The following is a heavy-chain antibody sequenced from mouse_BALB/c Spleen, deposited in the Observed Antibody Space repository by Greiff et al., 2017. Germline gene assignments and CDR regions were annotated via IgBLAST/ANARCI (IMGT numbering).Heavy chain of an antibody. CDR3: ARNYYGSSYAMDY. CDR2: IWSGGST. D-gene: IGHD1-1*01. CDR1: GFSLTSYG. J-gene: IGHJ4*01. V-gene: IGHV2-2*02. Sequence: VQRVESGPGLVQPSQSLSITCTVSGFSLTSYGVHWVRQSPGKGLEWLGVIWSGGSTDYNAAFISRLSISKDNSKSQVFFKMNSLQANDTAIYYCARNYYGSSYAMDYWGQGTSVTVSS.